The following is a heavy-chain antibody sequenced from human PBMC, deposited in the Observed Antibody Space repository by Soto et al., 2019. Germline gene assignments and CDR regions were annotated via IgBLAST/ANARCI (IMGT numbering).Heavy chain of an antibody. CDR1: GSRLITFW. Sequence: PGRSLILSCEASGSRLITFWVYWVSKTIGEGLVWVSRINIDGSKTDYADSVRGRFTISRDNAKNTVYLQMNSLRAEDTAIYYCARPYCTGGSCSSPPDFWGQGTLVTVSS. V-gene: IGHV3-74*01. J-gene: IGHJ4*02. D-gene: IGHD2-15*01. CDR3: ARPYCTGGSCSSPPDF. CDR2: INIDGSKT.